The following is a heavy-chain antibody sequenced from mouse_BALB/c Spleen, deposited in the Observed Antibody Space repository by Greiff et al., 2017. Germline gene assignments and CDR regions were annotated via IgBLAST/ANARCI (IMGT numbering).Heavy chain of an antibody. Sequence: EVQLQQSGAELVKPGASVKLSCTASGFNIKDTYMHWVKQRTEQGLEWIGRIDPANGNTKYDPKFQGKATITADTSSNTAYLQLSSLTSEDTAVYYCARGYYGSRWFAYWGQGTLVTVS. V-gene: IGHV14-3*02. J-gene: IGHJ3*01. CDR2: IDPANGNT. CDR3: ARGYYGSRWFAY. D-gene: IGHD1-1*01. CDR1: GFNIKDTY.